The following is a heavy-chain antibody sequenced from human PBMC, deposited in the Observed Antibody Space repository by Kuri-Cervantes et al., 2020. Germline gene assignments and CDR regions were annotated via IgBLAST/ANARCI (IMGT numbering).Heavy chain of an antibody. J-gene: IGHJ4*02. CDR2: IKQDGTEK. D-gene: IGHD2-2*01. CDR3: TRGWSCSSPSCSGRKY. Sequence: GGSLRLSCAASGFPFRTYEMHWVRQAPGKGLEWVANIKQDGTEKYYVDSVKGRFTISRDNAKSSLYLQMNSLRAEDTAVYYCTRGWSCSSPSCSGRKYWGQGTLVTVSS. CDR1: GFPFRTYE. V-gene: IGHV3-7*01.